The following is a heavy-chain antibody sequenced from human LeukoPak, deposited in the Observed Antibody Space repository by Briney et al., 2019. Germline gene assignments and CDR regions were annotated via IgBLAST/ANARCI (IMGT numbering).Heavy chain of an antibody. J-gene: IGHJ6*02. CDR2: ISSSGGST. CDR3: ARGEYDLLTGVYDTYGIDV. CDR1: GFTFSSYA. D-gene: IGHD3-9*01. Sequence: GGSLRLSCAASGFTFSSYAMSWVRQAPGKGLAWVSAISSSGGSTYYVDPVKGRFTISRDISKNTLFLQMNSLRPEDTAVYYCARGEYDLLTGVYDTYGIDVWGQGTTVTVSS. V-gene: IGHV3-23*01.